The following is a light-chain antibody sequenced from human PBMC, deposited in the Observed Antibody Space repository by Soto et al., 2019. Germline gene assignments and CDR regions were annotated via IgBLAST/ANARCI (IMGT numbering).Light chain of an antibody. CDR2: DAS. CDR3: QQRGDWPLYT. V-gene: IGKV3-11*01. J-gene: IGKJ2*01. Sequence: EVVLTQSPATLSLSPRARATLSCRASQSVGNFLAWYQQKPGQAPRLLIYDASNSATGVPARFSGSGSGTDFTLSISSLEPEDFPVSYCQQRGDWPLYTFGQGSRLEIK. CDR1: QSVGNF.